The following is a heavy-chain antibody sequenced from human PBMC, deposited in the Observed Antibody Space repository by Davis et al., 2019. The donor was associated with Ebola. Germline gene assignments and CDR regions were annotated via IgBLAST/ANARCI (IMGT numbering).Heavy chain of an antibody. CDR3: ARGPARPCWFDP. V-gene: IGHV4-39*07. CDR2: INHSGST. J-gene: IGHJ5*02. Sequence: SETLSLTCTVSGGSISSGDYYWSWIRQPPGKGLEWIGEINHSGSTNYNPSLKSRVTISVDTSKKQFSLKLSSVTAADTAVYYCARGPARPCWFDPWGQGTLVTVSS. D-gene: IGHD6-6*01. CDR1: GGSISSGDYY.